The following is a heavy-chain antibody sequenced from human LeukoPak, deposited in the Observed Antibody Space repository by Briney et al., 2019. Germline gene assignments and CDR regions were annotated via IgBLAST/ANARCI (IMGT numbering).Heavy chain of an antibody. Sequence: GGSLRLSCAASGFTFNDSYMSWIRQAPGKGLEWISYISSSSSYTNYADSVKGRFTNSRDNAKNSLYLQMNSLRAEDTAVYYCARHYYDSSGYRYYFDYWGQGALVTVSS. CDR1: GFTFNDSY. V-gene: IGHV3-11*03. CDR2: ISSSSSYT. CDR3: ARHYYDSSGYRYYFDY. D-gene: IGHD3-22*01. J-gene: IGHJ4*02.